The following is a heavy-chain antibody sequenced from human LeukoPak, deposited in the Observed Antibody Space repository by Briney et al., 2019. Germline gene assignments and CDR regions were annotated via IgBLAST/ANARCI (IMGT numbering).Heavy chain of an antibody. V-gene: IGHV3-48*01. J-gene: IGHJ4*02. CDR2: IGISSGNT. D-gene: IGHD5-24*01. Sequence: GGSLRLSCAASGFTFSAYSMNWVRQAPGKGLEWISYIGISSGNTKYADSVKGRFTISGDKAKNSLYLQMNSLRVEDTAVYYCARGYKYAFDNWGQGTLVTVSS. CDR1: GFTFSAYS. CDR3: ARGYKYAFDN.